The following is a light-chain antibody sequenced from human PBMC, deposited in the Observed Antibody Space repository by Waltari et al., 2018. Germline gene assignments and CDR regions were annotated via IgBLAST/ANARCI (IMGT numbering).Light chain of an antibody. CDR2: DVS. J-gene: IGLJ3*02. V-gene: IGLV2-14*01. CDR3: ASYTGSWNWV. Sequence: QSALTQPASVSGSPGQSITISCPGTRRDVGSYNYVCWYQQHPGRAPKLMMYDVSQRPSGLSNRFSGSKSGNTASLTISGLQAEDEADYYCASYTGSWNWVFGGGTKLTVL. CDR1: RRDVGSYNY.